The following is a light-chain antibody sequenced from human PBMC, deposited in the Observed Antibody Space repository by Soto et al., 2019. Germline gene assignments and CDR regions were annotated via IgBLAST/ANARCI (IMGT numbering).Light chain of an antibody. CDR2: AAS. CDR1: QGLNNY. CDR3: QKYNSDPWT. Sequence: DIQMTQSPSSLSASVGDRVTITCRASQGLNNYLAWYQQKPGKVPKLLIYAASTLQSGVPSRFSGSGSGTDFTLTISSLQPEDFATYYCQKYNSDPWTFGQGTKVEIK. J-gene: IGKJ1*01. V-gene: IGKV1-27*01.